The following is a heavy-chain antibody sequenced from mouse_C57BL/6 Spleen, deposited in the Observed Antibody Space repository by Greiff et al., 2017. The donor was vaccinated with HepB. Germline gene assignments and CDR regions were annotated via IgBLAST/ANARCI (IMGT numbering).Heavy chain of an antibody. V-gene: IGHV1-15*01. Sequence: VQLQQSGAELVRPGASVTLSCKASGYTFTDYEMHWVKQTPVHGLEWIGAIDPETGGTAYNQKFKGKAILTADKSSSTAYMALRSLTSEDSAVYYCTRGAYYSDDVGFAYWGQGTRVTVSA. J-gene: IGHJ3*01. CDR1: GYTFTDYE. CDR3: TRGAYYSDDVGFAY. D-gene: IGHD2-12*01. CDR2: IDPETGGT.